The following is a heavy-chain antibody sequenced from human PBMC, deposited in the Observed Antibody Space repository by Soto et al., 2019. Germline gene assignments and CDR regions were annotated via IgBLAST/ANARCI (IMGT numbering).Heavy chain of an antibody. V-gene: IGHV4-59*11. CDR2: VHFGGRT. CDR1: GDPISGHF. D-gene: IGHD3-10*01. Sequence: LSLTCTVSGDPISGHFWGWIRQTPARGLEWVGYVHFGGRTNYNPSLGSRLTISLDTSKNQFYLKLTSVTAADTAVYFCARLMDSGSHPHWGQGILVTVSS. CDR3: ARLMDSGSHPH. J-gene: IGHJ4*02.